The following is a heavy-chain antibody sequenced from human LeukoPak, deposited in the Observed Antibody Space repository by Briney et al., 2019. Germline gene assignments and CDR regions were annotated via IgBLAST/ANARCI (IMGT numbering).Heavy chain of an antibody. V-gene: IGHV4-59*01. J-gene: IGHJ5*02. CDR3: ARDRAGYYDSSGYYRKEDNWFDP. D-gene: IGHD3-22*01. CDR2: IYYSGST. CDR1: GGSFSGYY. Sequence: SETLSLTCAVYGGSFSGYYWSWIRQPPGKGLEWIGYIYYSGSTNYNPSLKSRVTISVDTSKNQFSLKLSSVTAADTAVYYCARDRAGYYDSSGYYRKEDNWFDPWGQGTLVTVSS.